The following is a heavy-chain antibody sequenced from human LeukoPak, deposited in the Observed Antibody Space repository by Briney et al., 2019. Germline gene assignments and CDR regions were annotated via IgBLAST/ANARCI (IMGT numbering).Heavy chain of an antibody. Sequence: SETLSLTCGAYGGSFSGYYWSWIRQPPGKGLEWIGYTYYSGSTNYNPCLKSRVTISVDTSKNQFSLKLSSVTAADTAVYYCAKTTVTTFFGRWFDPWGQGTLVTVSS. CDR3: AKTTVTTFFGRWFDP. CDR2: TYYSGST. CDR1: GGSFSGYY. V-gene: IGHV4-59*01. D-gene: IGHD4-17*01. J-gene: IGHJ5*02.